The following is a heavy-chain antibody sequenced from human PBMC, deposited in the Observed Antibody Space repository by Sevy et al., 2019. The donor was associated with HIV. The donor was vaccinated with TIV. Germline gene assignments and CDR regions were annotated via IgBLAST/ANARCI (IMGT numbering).Heavy chain of an antibody. CDR2: IFFSGRT. CDR3: ARHGGLVDRGFDY. D-gene: IGHD3-10*01. Sequence: SETLSLTCIVSGGSIGRNSYDWGWIRQSPGQGLEWIGSIFFSGRTNYATSLKSRVTISVDKSKNQLSLQMRSVTATDTALYYCARHGGLVDRGFDYWGQGTLVTVSS. CDR1: GGSIGRNSYD. V-gene: IGHV4-39*01. J-gene: IGHJ4*02.